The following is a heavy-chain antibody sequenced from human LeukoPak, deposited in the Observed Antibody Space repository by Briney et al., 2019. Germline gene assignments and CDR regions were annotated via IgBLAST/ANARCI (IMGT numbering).Heavy chain of an antibody. J-gene: IGHJ4*02. V-gene: IGHV3-23*01. CDR2: TSGSGPDS. CDR3: AKKRESSPTSFDN. Sequence: SMRLSCPAYRFTFTSYSMSWDSQVPGKGLEWDSSTSGSGPDSYYGDSVRGRLTTSGDNSKDTLYLQMSSLRDEDTALYYCAKKRESSPTSFDNWGQGTVV. CDR1: RFTFTSYS. D-gene: IGHD2/OR15-2a*01.